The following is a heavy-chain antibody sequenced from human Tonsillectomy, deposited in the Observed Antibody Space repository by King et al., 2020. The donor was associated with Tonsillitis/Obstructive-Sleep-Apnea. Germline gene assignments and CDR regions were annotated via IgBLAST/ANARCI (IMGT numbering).Heavy chain of an antibody. CDR1: GFTVSSNY. Sequence: VQLVESGGGLVQPGGSLRLSCAASGFTVSSNYMSWVRQAPGKGLVWVSGIYSGGGAYYAEAVMGRFTISRVTSKKTLYVQQNSLRAEDTAVYYCARAQISSVTTSVGSWFFDLWGRGTLVTVSS. CDR3: ARAQISSVTTSVGSWFFDL. J-gene: IGHJ2*01. V-gene: IGHV3-66*01. D-gene: IGHD4-17*01. CDR2: IYSGGGA.